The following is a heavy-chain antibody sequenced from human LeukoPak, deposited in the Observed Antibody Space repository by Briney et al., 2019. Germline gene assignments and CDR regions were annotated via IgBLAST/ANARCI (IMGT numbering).Heavy chain of an antibody. Sequence: PAGGSLRLSCAASGFTFSNYGMHWVRQAPGKGLEWVAVISYDGNNKYYSDSVKGRFSISRDNSKNTLYLQVNSLRAEDTAVYYCAKDPRRGRWLHQSDYYYYMDVWGKGTTVTVSS. J-gene: IGHJ6*03. D-gene: IGHD5-24*01. CDR3: AKDPRRGRWLHQSDYYYYMDV. V-gene: IGHV3-30*18. CDR2: ISYDGNNK. CDR1: GFTFSNYG.